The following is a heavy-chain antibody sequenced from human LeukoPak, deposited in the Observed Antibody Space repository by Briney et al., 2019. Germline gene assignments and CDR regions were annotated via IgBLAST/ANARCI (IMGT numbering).Heavy chain of an antibody. CDR2: ISSSGSTI. D-gene: IGHD2-2*01. J-gene: IGHJ5*02. Sequence: GGSLRLSCAASGFTFSSYEMNWVRQAPGKGLEWVSYISSSGSTIYYADSVKGRFTISRDNAKNSLYLQMNSLRAEDTAVYYCARDGVYCSSTSCYDWFDPWGQGTLVTVSS. CDR1: GFTFSSYE. CDR3: ARDGVYCSSTSCYDWFDP. V-gene: IGHV3-48*03.